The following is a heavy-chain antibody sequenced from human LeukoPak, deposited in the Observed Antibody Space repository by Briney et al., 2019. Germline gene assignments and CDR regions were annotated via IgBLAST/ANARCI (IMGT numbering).Heavy chain of an antibody. J-gene: IGHJ5*02. CDR2: IYYSGST. Sequence: SETLSLTCTVSGGPISSYYWSWIRQPPGKGLEWIGYIYYSGSTNYNPSLKSRVTISVDTSKNQFSLKLSSVTAADTAVYYCARDRLINWFDPWGQGTLVTVSS. V-gene: IGHV4-59*01. D-gene: IGHD3-16*01. CDR1: GGPISSYY. CDR3: ARDRLINWFDP.